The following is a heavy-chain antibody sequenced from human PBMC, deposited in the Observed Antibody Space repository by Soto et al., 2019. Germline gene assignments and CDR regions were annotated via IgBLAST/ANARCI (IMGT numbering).Heavy chain of an antibody. V-gene: IGHV3-23*01. CDR2: ISGSGGST. CDR3: AKAYRSGWLLLLDAFDI. D-gene: IGHD3-22*01. CDR1: GFTFSSYA. Sequence: LRLSCAASGFTFSSYAMSWVRQAPGKGLEWVSAISGSGGSTYYADSVKGRFTTSRDNSKNTLYLQMNSLRAEDTAVYYCAKAYRSGWLLLLDAFDIWGQGTMVTVSS. J-gene: IGHJ3*02.